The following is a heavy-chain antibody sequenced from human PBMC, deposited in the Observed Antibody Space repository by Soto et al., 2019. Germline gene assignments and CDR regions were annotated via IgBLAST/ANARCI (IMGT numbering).Heavy chain of an antibody. V-gene: IGHV1-69*06. CDR2: IIPIFGTA. D-gene: IGHD5-18*01. J-gene: IGHJ5*02. CDR3: ARAKIGYSYGYHWFDP. Sequence: SVKVSCKASGGTFSSYAISWVRQAPGQGLELMGGIIPIFGTANYAQKFQGRVTITADKSTSTAYMELSSLRSEDTAVYYCARAKIGYSYGYHWFDPWGQGTLVTVYS. CDR1: GGTFSSYA.